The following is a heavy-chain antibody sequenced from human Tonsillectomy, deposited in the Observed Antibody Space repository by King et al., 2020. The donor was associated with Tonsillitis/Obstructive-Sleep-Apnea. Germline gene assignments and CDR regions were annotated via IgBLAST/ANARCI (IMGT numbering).Heavy chain of an antibody. CDR3: SRVTGYTSSSSYGSVDYMDV. CDR2: IRSKTYGGTP. V-gene: IGHV3-49*04. J-gene: IGHJ6*03. Sequence: VQLVESGGGLVQSGRSLRLSCTASGFTFGDNAMSWVRQAPGKGLEWVGFIRSKTYGGTPEYAASVKGRFTISRDDSKSIAYLQMNSLKTEDTAVYYCSRVTGYTSSSSYGSVDYMDVWGKGTTVTVSS. CDR1: GFTFGDNA. D-gene: IGHD6-6*01.